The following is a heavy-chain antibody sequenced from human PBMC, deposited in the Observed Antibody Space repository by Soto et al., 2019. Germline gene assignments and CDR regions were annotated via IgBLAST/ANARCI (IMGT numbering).Heavy chain of an antibody. D-gene: IGHD3-22*01. V-gene: IGHV3-30*18. J-gene: IGHJ4*02. CDR1: GFTFSSYG. CDR2: ISYDGSNK. CDR3: AKEGEDEAYYYDSSGSFDFDY. Sequence: QVQLVESGGGVVQPGRSLRLSCAASGFTFSSYGMHWVRQAPGKGLEWVAVISYDGSNKYYADSVKGRFTISRDNSKXXLXLXXNSLRAEDTAVYYCAKEGEDEAYYYDSSGSFDFDYWGQGTLVTVSS.